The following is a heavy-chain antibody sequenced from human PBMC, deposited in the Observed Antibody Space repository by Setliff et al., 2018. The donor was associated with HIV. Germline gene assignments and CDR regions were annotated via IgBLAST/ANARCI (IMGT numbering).Heavy chain of an antibody. CDR3: ARDYGSGSYYPY. J-gene: IGHJ4*02. CDR2: INAGNGNT. CDR1: GYTFTSYA. D-gene: IGHD3-10*01. V-gene: IGHV1-3*01. Sequence: ASVKVSCKASGYTFTSYALHWVRQAPGQRLEWMGWINAGNGNTKYSQKFQGRVTITRDTSASTAYMELSSLRSEDTAVYYCARDYGSGSYYPYWGQGTLVTVSS.